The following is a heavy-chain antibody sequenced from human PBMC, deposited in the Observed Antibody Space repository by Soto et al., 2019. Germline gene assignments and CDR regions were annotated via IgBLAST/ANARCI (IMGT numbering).Heavy chain of an antibody. J-gene: IGHJ3*02. Sequence: SETLSLTCTASGGSISSSSYYWGWIRQPPGKGLEWIGSIYYSGSTYYNPSLKSRVTISVDTSKNQFSLKLSSVIAADTAVYYCASSNIVVVVAATRQDAFDIWGQGTMVTV. CDR1: GGSISSSSYY. CDR3: ASSNIVVVVAATRQDAFDI. D-gene: IGHD2-15*01. CDR2: IYYSGST. V-gene: IGHV4-39*01.